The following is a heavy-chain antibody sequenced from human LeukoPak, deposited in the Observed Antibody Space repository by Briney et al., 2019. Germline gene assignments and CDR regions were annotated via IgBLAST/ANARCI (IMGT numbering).Heavy chain of an antibody. CDR2: IYYRGST. CDR3: ATRFVDNSLGGAGDAFDI. D-gene: IGHD5-12*01. J-gene: IGHJ3*02. CDR1: GGSISSGDYY. Sequence: SETLSLTCTVSGGSISSGDYYWSWIRQPPGKGLEWIGYIYYRGSTYYNPSLKSRVTISVDTSKNQFSLKLSSVTAADTAVYYCATRFVDNSLGGAGDAFDIWGQGTMVTVSS. V-gene: IGHV4-30-4*01.